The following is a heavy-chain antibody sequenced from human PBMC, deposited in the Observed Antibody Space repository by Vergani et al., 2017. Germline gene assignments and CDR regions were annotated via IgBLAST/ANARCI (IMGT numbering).Heavy chain of an antibody. CDR3: AAGAWRNSYYYDSSGYPDPFDY. V-gene: IGHV1-58*02. D-gene: IGHD3-22*01. CDR2: IVVGSGNT. CDR1: GFTFTSSA. J-gene: IGHJ4*02. Sequence: QMQLAQSGPEVKKPGTSVKVSCKASGFTFTSSAMQWVRQARGQRLEWIGWIVVGSGNTNYAQKFQERVTITRDMSTSTAYMELSSLRSEDTAVYYCAAGAWRNSYYYDSSGYPDPFDYWGQGTLVTVSS.